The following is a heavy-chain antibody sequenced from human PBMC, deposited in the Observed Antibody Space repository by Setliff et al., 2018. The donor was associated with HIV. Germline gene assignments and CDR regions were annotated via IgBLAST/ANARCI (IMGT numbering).Heavy chain of an antibody. Sequence: GGSLRLSCAASGFTVSSYYMAWVRQAPGKGLEWVSTIYSDGSTYHADSVKGRFTISRDNAKNSLYLQMNSLRAEDTAVYYCARDFLGDGYMDVWGKGTTVTVSS. D-gene: IGHD3-16*01. CDR2: IYSDGST. CDR1: GFTVSSYY. CDR3: ARDFLGDGYMDV. J-gene: IGHJ6*03. V-gene: IGHV3-66*01.